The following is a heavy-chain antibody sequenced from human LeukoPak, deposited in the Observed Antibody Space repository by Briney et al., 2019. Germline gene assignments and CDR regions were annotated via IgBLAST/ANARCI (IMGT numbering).Heavy chain of an antibody. J-gene: IGHJ6*01. CDR3: ARDGSVSYY. CDR2: ISNGGAYI. D-gene: IGHD1-26*01. CDR1: GSSFSSYT. Sequence: PGGSQRLACAAPGSSFSSYTMNWVRQAPGKGLEWVSSISNGGAYIYYADSVKGRFTISRDNAKSSLYLQMNTLRAEDTAVYYCARDGSVSYY. V-gene: IGHV3-21*01.